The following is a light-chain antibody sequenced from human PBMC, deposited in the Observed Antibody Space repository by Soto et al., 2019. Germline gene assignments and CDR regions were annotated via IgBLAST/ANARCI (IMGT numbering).Light chain of an antibody. V-gene: IGKV3-15*01. J-gene: IGKJ1*01. Sequence: EIVMTQSPATLSVSPGETAALSCRASQSVSSNLVWYQQKPGQAPRLLIYGASTRATGIPARFSGSGSGTEFTLTISSLQSEDFAVYYCQQYNNWPPWTFGQGTRLELK. CDR1: QSVSSN. CDR3: QQYNNWPPWT. CDR2: GAS.